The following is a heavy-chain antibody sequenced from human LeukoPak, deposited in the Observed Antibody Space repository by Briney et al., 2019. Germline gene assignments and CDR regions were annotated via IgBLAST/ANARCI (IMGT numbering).Heavy chain of an antibody. CDR1: GYTFTSYA. CDR3: ARDYGDYPSANWFDP. Sequence: ASVKVSCKASGYTFTSYAMNWVRQAPGQGLEWMGWINPNSGGTNYAQKFQGRVTMTRDTSISTAYMELSRLRSDDTAVYYCARDYGDYPSANWFDPWGQGTLVTVSS. D-gene: IGHD4-17*01. J-gene: IGHJ5*02. CDR2: INPNSGGT. V-gene: IGHV1-2*02.